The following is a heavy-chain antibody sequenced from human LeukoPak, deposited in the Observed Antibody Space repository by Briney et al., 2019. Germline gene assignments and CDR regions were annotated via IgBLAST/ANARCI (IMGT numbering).Heavy chain of an antibody. V-gene: IGHV3-53*01. CDR2: IYSGGST. CDR3: ARDSMVATVSPF. Sequence: GGSLRLSCAASGFTVSSNYMSWVRQAPGKGLEWVSVIYSGGSTYYADSVKGRFTISRDNSKNTLYLQMNSLRAEDTAVYYCARDSMVATVSPFWGQGTLVTVSS. J-gene: IGHJ4*02. CDR1: GFTVSSNY. D-gene: IGHD5-12*01.